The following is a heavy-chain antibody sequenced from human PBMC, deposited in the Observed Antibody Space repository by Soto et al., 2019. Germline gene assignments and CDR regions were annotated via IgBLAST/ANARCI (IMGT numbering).Heavy chain of an antibody. CDR1: GGCFSGYY. J-gene: IGHJ6*02. D-gene: IGHD6-19*01. V-gene: IGHV4-34*01. Sequence: SETLSLTCAVYGGCFSGYYWGWIRQPPGKGLEWIGEINHSGSTNYNPSLKSRVTISVDTSKNQFSLKLSSVTAADTAVYYCARFFLKWLVPFPYYYGMDVWGQGTTVTVSS. CDR2: INHSGST. CDR3: ARFFLKWLVPFPYYYGMDV.